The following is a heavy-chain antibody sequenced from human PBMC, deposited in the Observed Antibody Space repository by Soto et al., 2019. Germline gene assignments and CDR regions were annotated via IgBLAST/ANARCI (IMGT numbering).Heavy chain of an antibody. Sequence: GGSLRLSCAASGFTFDSYAVHWVRQAPGKGLEWVAIVSYDESHKYYADSVKGRFTISRDNSKNTLYLQMSSLRAEDTAVYYCARPLTTGTNTNFAYWGQGTLVTVSS. CDR3: ARPLTTGTNTNFAY. D-gene: IGHD4-17*01. CDR2: VSYDESHK. CDR1: GFTFDSYA. V-gene: IGHV3-30*04. J-gene: IGHJ4*02.